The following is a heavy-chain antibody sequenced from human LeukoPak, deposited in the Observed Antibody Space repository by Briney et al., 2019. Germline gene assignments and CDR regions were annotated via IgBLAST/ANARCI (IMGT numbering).Heavy chain of an antibody. J-gene: IGHJ4*02. CDR2: ISWNSGSI. CDR3: AKDNYYDSSGYFDY. CDR1: GFTFDDYA. D-gene: IGHD3-22*01. Sequence: GRSLGLSCAASGFTFDDYAMHWARQAPGKGLEWVSGISWNSGSIGYADSVKGRFTISRDNAKNSLYLQMNSLRAEDMALYYCAKDNYYDSSGYFDYWGQGTLVTVSS. V-gene: IGHV3-9*03.